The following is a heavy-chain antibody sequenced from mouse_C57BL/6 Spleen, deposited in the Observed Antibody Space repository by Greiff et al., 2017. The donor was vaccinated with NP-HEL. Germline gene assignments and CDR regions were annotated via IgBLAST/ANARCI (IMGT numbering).Heavy chain of an antibody. Sequence: QVQLKESGAELARPGASVKMSCKASGYTFTSYTMHWVKQRPGQGLEWIGYINPSSGYTKYNQKFKDKATLTADKSSSTAYMQLSSLTSEDSAVYYCARPIRTQGYFDYWGQGTTLTVSS. J-gene: IGHJ2*01. CDR3: ARPIRTQGYFDY. V-gene: IGHV1-4*01. CDR2: INPSSGYT. CDR1: GYTFTSYT. D-gene: IGHD3-2*02.